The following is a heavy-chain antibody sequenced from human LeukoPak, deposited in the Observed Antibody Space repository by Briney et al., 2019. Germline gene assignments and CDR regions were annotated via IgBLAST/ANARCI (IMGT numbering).Heavy chain of an antibody. Sequence: SGPTLVNPTQTLTLTCTFSGFSLSTSGMCVSWIRQPPGKALEWLARIDWDDDKYYSTSLKTRLTISKDTSKNQVVLTMTNMDPVDTATYHWARTVAVAGGGGFDYWGQGTLVTVSS. CDR3: ARTVAVAGGGGFDY. CDR1: GFSLSTSGMC. J-gene: IGHJ4*02. CDR2: IDWDDDK. D-gene: IGHD6-13*01. V-gene: IGHV2-70*11.